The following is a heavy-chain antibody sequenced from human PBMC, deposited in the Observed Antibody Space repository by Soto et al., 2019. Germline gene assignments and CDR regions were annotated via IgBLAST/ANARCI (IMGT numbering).Heavy chain of an antibody. CDR1: GGTFSSYT. Sequence: QVQLVQSGAEVKKPGSSVKVSCKASGGTFSSYTISWVRQAPGQGLEWMGRIIPILGIANYAQKLQGRVTITADKSTTTAYMELSSLRSEDTDVYYCAREEYYYGSRAFFDCWGQGTLGTVSS. J-gene: IGHJ4*02. D-gene: IGHD3-10*01. CDR2: IIPILGIA. CDR3: AREEYYYGSRAFFDC. V-gene: IGHV1-69*08.